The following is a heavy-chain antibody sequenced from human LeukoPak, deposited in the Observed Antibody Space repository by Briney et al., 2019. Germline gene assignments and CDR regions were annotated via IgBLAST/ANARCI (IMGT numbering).Heavy chain of an antibody. V-gene: IGHV3-7*01. J-gene: IGHJ6*03. CDR3: ARDQRYYYDSSGASLYYYYYMDV. CDR1: EFTFSSYW. Sequence: PGGSLRLSCAASEFTFSSYWMSWVRQAPGKGLEWVANIDQDGSDKYYVDSVKGRFTISRDNAKNSLYLQMNSLRAEDTAVYYCARDQRYYYDSSGASLYYYYYMDVWGKGTTVTVSS. D-gene: IGHD3-22*01. CDR2: IDQDGSDK.